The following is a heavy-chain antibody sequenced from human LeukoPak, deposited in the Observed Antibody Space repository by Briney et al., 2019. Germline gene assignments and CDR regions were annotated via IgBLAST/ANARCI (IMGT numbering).Heavy chain of an antibody. CDR3: ARGKTRRITMVRGVINWFDP. D-gene: IGHD3-10*01. CDR2: INHSGST. J-gene: IGHJ5*02. Sequence: SETLSLTCAVYGGSFSGYYWSWIRQPPGKGLEWIGEINHSGSTNYNPSLKSRVTISVDTSKNQFSLKLSSVTAADTAVYYCARGKTRRITMVRGVINWFDPWGQGTLVTVSS. CDR1: GGSFSGYY. V-gene: IGHV4-34*01.